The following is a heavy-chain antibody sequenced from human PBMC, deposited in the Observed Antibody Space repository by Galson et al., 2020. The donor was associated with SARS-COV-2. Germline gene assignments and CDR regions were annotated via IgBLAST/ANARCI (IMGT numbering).Heavy chain of an antibody. D-gene: IGHD5-12*01. CDR2: IIPIFGTA. V-gene: IGHV1-69*13. CDR3: ADYSSYDYGGTYYYYGMDV. Sequence: SVKVSCKASGGTFSSYAISWVRQAPGQGLEWMGGIIPIFGTANYAQKFQGRVTITADESTRTAYIALSSLRSEDTAVYYCADYSSYDYGGTYYYYGMDVWGQGTTVTVSS. J-gene: IGHJ6*02. CDR1: GGTFSSYA.